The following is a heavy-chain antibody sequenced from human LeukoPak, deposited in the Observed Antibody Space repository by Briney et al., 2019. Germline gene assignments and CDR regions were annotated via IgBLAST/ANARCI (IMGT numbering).Heavy chain of an antibody. CDR1: GFTFSSYS. V-gene: IGHV3-21*01. D-gene: IGHD2-2*01. CDR2: ISSSSSYI. J-gene: IGHJ4*02. CDR3: ARDTRKERSY. Sequence: GGSLRLSCAASGFTFSSYSMNWVRQAPGKGLEWVSSISSSSSYIYYADPVKGRFTISRDNAKNSLYLQMNSLRAEDTAVYYCARDTRKERSYWGQGTLVTVSS.